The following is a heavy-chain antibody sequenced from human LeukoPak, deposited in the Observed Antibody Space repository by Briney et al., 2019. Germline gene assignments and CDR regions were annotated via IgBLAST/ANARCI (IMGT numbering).Heavy chain of an antibody. J-gene: IGHJ4*02. Sequence: SETLSLTCAVYGGSFSGYYWSWIRQPPGKGLEWIGEINHSGSTNYNPSLKSRVTISVDTSKNQFSLKLSSVTAADTAVYYCASIPASRGTRYFDYWGQGTLVTVSS. CDR1: GGSFSGYY. V-gene: IGHV4-34*01. CDR2: INHSGST. D-gene: IGHD1-1*01. CDR3: ASIPASRGTRYFDY.